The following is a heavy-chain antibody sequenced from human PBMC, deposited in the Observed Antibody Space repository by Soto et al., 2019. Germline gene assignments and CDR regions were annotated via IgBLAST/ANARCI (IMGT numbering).Heavy chain of an antibody. D-gene: IGHD6-6*01. CDR2: ISAYNGNT. CDR3: AREHAVSSLSGMDV. CDR1: GYTFTSYG. V-gene: IGHV1-18*01. J-gene: IGHJ6*02. Sequence: ASVKGSCKASGYTFTSYGISWVRQAPGQGLEWMGWISAYNGNTNYAQKLQGRVTMTTDTSTSTAYMELRSLRSDDTAVYYCAREHAVSSLSGMDVWGQGTTVTVSS.